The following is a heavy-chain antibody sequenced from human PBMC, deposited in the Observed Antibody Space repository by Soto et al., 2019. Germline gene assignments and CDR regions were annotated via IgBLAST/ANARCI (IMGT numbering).Heavy chain of an antibody. CDR3: ARDYDSSGYALLYGMDF. V-gene: IGHV1-69*06. D-gene: IGHD3-22*01. J-gene: IGHJ6*02. CDR2: IIPIFGTA. Sequence: QVQLVQSGAEVKKPGSSVKVSCKASGGTFSSYAISWVRQAPGQGLEWMGGIIPIFGTANYAQKFQGRVTITADKSTSTAYMELSRLRSEDTAVYYCARDYDSSGYALLYGMDFWGQGTTVTVSS. CDR1: GGTFSSYA.